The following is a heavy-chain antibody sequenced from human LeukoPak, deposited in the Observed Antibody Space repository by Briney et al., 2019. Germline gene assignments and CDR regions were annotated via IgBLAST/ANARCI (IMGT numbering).Heavy chain of an antibody. Sequence: GSLRLSCAASGFTFTSYAMSWIRQPPGKGLEWIGYIYYSGSTNYNPSLKSRVTISVDTSKNQFSLKLSSVTAADTAVYYCARDSVGYSDIWGQGTMVTVSS. J-gene: IGHJ3*02. CDR1: GFTFTSYA. D-gene: IGHD5-24*01. V-gene: IGHV4-59*01. CDR3: ARDSVGYSDI. CDR2: IYYSGST.